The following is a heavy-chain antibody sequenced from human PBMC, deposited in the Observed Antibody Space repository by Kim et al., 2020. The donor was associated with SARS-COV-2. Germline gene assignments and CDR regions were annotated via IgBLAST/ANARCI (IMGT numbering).Heavy chain of an antibody. CDR2: INPNSGGT. Sequence: ASVKVSCKASGYTFTGYYMHWVRQAPGQGLEWMGRINPNSGGTNYAQRFQGRVTMTRDTSISTAYMELSRLRSDATAVYYCAREPPVLRFLESPSGFDPWGQGALVTVSS. D-gene: IGHD3-3*01. CDR3: AREPPVLRFLESPSGFDP. J-gene: IGHJ5*02. V-gene: IGHV1-2*06. CDR1: GYTFTGYY.